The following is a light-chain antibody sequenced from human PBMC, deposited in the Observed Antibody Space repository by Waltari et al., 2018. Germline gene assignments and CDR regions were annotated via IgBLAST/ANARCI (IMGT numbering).Light chain of an antibody. CDR2: DVT. CDR1: NSDVGGYNY. Sequence: QSALTQPRSVSGSPGQSVTISCSGSNSDVGGYNYVSWYKQHPGKAPKLMISDVTKRPSGVPDRFSGSKSGNTASLTISGLQAEDEADYYCSSYAGSSVAFGGGTKLTVL. CDR3: SSYAGSSVA. V-gene: IGLV2-11*01. J-gene: IGLJ2*01.